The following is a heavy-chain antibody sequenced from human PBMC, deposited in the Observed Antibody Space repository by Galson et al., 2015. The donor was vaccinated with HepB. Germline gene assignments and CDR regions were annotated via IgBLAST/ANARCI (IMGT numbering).Heavy chain of an antibody. CDR3: ARDATSLWFGYSYFDY. J-gene: IGHJ4*02. CDR2: IYSGGST. D-gene: IGHD3-3*01. V-gene: IGHV3-66*01. CDR1: GFTVSSNY. Sequence: SLRLSCAASGFTVSSNYMSWVRQAPGKGLEWVSVIYSGGSTYYADSVKGRFTISRDNSKNTLYLQMNSLRAEDTAVYYCARDATSLWFGYSYFDYWGQGTLVTVSS.